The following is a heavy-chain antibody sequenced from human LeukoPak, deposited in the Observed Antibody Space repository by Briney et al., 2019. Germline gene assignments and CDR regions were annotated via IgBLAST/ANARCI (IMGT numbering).Heavy chain of an antibody. Sequence: SETLSLTCTVSGGSISSDDFRWSWVRQHPGKGLEWFGYIGYSGSTYYNPSLKSRVSVSFDTSKSQFSLKLTSVTAADTAVYFCARGPSYCDFWGQGTLVTVSS. J-gene: IGHJ4*02. CDR1: GGSISSDDFR. CDR3: ARGPSYCDF. V-gene: IGHV4-31*03. CDR2: IGYSGST.